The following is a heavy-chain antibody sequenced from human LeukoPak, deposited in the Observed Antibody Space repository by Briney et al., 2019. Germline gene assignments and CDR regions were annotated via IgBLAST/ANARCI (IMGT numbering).Heavy chain of an antibody. D-gene: IGHD1-26*01. V-gene: IGHV3-7*04. CDR1: GFTFRNYW. CDR3: ARDLVGVLDY. J-gene: IGHJ4*02. CDR2: VNQDGSQI. Sequence: GGSLRLSCEPSGFTFRNYWMSWVRQAPGKGLEWVANVNQDGSQIHYVDSVKGRFTISRDNAKNSLYLQMNSLRGEDTALYYCARDLVGVLDYWGQGTLVTVSS.